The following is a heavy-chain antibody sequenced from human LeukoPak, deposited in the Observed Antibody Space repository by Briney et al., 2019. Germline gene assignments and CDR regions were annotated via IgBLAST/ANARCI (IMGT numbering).Heavy chain of an antibody. Sequence: ASVKVSCKASGYTFTSYGISWVRQAPGQGLEWMGWVSPYNDNTNYAQKLQGRVTMTTDTSTSTAYMELRSLRSDDTAVYYCARENTIFGVEFQDYYYMDVWGKGTTVTVSS. CDR3: ARENTIFGVEFQDYYYMDV. V-gene: IGHV1-18*01. D-gene: IGHD3-3*01. CDR2: VSPYNDNT. CDR1: GYTFTSYG. J-gene: IGHJ6*03.